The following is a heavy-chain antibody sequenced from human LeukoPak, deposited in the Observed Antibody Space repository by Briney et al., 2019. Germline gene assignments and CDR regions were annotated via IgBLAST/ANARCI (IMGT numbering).Heavy chain of an antibody. J-gene: IGHJ4*02. CDR3: ARGDFWSAPGDDPYYFDY. CDR1: GYTLTELS. Sequence: GASVKVSCKVSGYTLTELSMHWVRQAPGKGLEWMGGFDPEDGETIYAQKFQGRVTITRNTSISTAYMELSSLRSEDTAVYYCARGDFWSAPGDDPYYFDYWGQGTLVTVSS. V-gene: IGHV1-24*01. D-gene: IGHD3-3*01. CDR2: FDPEDGET.